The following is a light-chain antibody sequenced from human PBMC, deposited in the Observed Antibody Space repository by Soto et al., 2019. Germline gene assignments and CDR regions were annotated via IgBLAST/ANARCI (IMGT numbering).Light chain of an antibody. CDR3: SSYTSSSTLEV. CDR1: SSDVGGYNY. Sequence: QPVLTQPASVSGSPGQSITISCTGTSSDVGGYNYVSWYQQHPGKAPKLMIYDVSNRPSGVSNRFSGSKSGNTASLTISGLQAEDEADYYCSSYTSSSTLEVFGGVTKLTVL. CDR2: DVS. J-gene: IGLJ2*01. V-gene: IGLV2-14*01.